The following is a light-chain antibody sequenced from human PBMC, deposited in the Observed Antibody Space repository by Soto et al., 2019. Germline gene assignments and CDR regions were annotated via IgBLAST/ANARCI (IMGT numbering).Light chain of an antibody. CDR1: QSIRSW. J-gene: IGKJ1*01. Sequence: DIQMTHSPSTLPASVGDRVTVTCRASQSIRSWLAWYQEKPGKAPKLLIYKASLLETGVPSRFRGSGSGKEFTLTISSLQTDDFGTYYCKQYTSHQWTFVQGTKVDIX. CDR3: KQYTSHQWT. CDR2: KAS. V-gene: IGKV1-5*03.